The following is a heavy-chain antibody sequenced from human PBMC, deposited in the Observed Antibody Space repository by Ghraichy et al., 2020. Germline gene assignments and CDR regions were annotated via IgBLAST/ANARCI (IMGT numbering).Heavy chain of an antibody. V-gene: IGHV4-59*01. J-gene: IGHJ4*02. CDR1: GTPITSYY. Sequence: SETLSLTCSVFGTPITSYYWSWVRQPPGKGLEYLGYIYYSGITDYNPSLKSRASMSVDMSKNQFSLKLSSVTAADTAVYYCARGGFTYTTAFGTFDDRGQGTLGTVS. CDR3: ARGGFTYTTAFGTFDD. D-gene: IGHD1-1*01. CDR2: IYYSGIT.